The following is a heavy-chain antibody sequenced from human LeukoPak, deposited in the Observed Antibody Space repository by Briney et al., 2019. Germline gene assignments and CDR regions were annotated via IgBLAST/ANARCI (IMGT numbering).Heavy chain of an antibody. J-gene: IGHJ5*02. Sequence: PGGALRLSCAASVFTFSSYSMNWVRQAPGKGLEWVSSISSSISYIYHADSVKSPFTISRDNAKNTLYLQMNRLRAEDTAVYYCARDHPQAIQPLIWFDPWGQGTLVTVSS. CDR2: ISSSISYI. CDR3: ARDHPQAIQPLIWFDP. V-gene: IGHV3-21*01. CDR1: VFTFSSYS. D-gene: IGHD3-16*01.